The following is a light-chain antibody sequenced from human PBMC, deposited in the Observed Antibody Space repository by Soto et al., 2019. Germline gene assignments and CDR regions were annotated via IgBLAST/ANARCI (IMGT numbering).Light chain of an antibody. V-gene: IGLV1-40*01. Sequence: QYVLTQPPSVSGGPGQRVTISCTGSSSNIGAGYDVHWYQQLPGRAPKLLIYGNTNRPSGVPDRFSGSKSGTSASLAITGLQAEDEADYYCLSFDSSLSVVFGGGTKLTVL. CDR3: LSFDSSLSVV. J-gene: IGLJ2*01. CDR1: SSNIGAGYD. CDR2: GNT.